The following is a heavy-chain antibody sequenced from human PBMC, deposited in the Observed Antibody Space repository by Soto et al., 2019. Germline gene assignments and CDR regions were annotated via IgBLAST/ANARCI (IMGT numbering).Heavy chain of an antibody. Sequence: EVQLVESGGGLVQPGGSLRLSCAASGFTLSSYWMTWVRQAPGKGLEWVANIKQDGTKKYYVDSVKGRFTISRDNAKNSLYLQMNSLRAEDTAVYYCAKRVWYFDLWGRGTLVTVSS. J-gene: IGHJ2*01. CDR1: GFTLSSYW. V-gene: IGHV3-7*01. CDR3: AKRVWYFDL. CDR2: IKQDGTKK.